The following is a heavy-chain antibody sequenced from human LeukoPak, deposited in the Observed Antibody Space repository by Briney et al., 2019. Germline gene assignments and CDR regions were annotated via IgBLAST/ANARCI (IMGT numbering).Heavy chain of an antibody. D-gene: IGHD4-17*01. CDR1: GFTFSSYW. V-gene: IGHV3-7*01. CDR2: IKQDGSEK. J-gene: IGHJ4*02. Sequence: PGGSLRLSCAASGFTFSSYWMSWVRQAPGRGLEWVANIKQDGSEKYYVDSVKGRFTISRDNAKNSLYLQMNSLRAEDTAVYYCARDPFTDYGYYIQDYWGQGTLVTVSS. CDR3: ARDPFTDYGYYIQDY.